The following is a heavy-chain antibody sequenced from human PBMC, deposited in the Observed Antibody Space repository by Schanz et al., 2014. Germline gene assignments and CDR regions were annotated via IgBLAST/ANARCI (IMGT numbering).Heavy chain of an antibody. CDR1: GFTFSNYN. CDR2: ISRSSSTI. J-gene: IGHJ4*02. D-gene: IGHD6-13*01. CDR3: ATEAYSSSWWFDY. V-gene: IGHV3-48*02. Sequence: VLLVESGGGVVQPGGSLRVSCAASGFTFSNYNMNWVRQAPGKGLEWVSYISRSSSTIYYTDSVKGRFTISRDNAKNSVFLQMNGLRDEGTAVYYCATEAYSSSWWFDYWGQGTLVTVSS.